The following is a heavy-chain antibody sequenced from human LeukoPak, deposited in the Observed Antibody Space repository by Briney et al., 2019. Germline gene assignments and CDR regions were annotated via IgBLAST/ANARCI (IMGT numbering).Heavy chain of an antibody. CDR3: ARGGHDFWSGYYGNWFDP. Sequence: SETLSLTCTVSGGSISSYYWSWIRQPPGKGLEWIGYIYYSGSTNYNPSLKSRVTISVDTSKNQFSLKLSSVTAADTAVYYCARGGHDFWSGYYGNWFDPWGQGTLVTVSS. V-gene: IGHV4-59*01. CDR1: GGSISSYY. J-gene: IGHJ5*02. CDR2: IYYSGST. D-gene: IGHD3-3*01.